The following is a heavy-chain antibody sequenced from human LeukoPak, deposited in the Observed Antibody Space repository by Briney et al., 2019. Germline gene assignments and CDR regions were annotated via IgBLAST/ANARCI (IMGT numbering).Heavy chain of an antibody. V-gene: IGHV1-18*01. CDR3: ARAPLYYDSSRPDGY. CDR2: ISAYNGNT. D-gene: IGHD3-22*01. J-gene: IGHJ4*02. Sequence: ASVKVSCKASGYTFTSYGISWVRQAPGQGLEWMGWISAYNGNTNYAQKLQGRVTMTTDTSTSTAYMELRSLRSDDTAVYYCARAPLYYDSSRPDGYWGQGTLVTVSS. CDR1: GYTFTSYG.